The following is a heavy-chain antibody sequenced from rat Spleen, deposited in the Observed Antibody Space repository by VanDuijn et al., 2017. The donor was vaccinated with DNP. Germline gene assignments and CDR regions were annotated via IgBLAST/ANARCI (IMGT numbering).Heavy chain of an antibody. J-gene: IGHJ2*01. CDR3: TTTTFY. CDR2: ISTSGGST. Sequence: EVQLVESGGGLVQPGRSLKLSCAASGFTFSNYGMAWVRQAPKKGLEWVATISTSGGSTYYRDSVKGRFTISRDNAKSTLYLQMDSLRSEDTATYYCTTTTFYWGQGVMVTVSS. V-gene: IGHV5-27*01. D-gene: IGHD1-5*01. CDR1: GFTFSNYG.